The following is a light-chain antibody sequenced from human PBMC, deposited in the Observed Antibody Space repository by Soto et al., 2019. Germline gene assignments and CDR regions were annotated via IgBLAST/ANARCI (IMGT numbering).Light chain of an antibody. V-gene: IGKV3-15*01. CDR3: QEYNNWPGT. CDR1: QSVSSN. J-gene: IGKJ3*01. CDR2: GAS. Sequence: EIVMTQSPATLSVSPGERATLSCRASQSVSSNLAWYQQKPGQAPRLLIYGASTRATGIPARFSGRGSGTDFTLTINSLQSEDFAVYYCQEYNNWPGTFGPGTKVDIK.